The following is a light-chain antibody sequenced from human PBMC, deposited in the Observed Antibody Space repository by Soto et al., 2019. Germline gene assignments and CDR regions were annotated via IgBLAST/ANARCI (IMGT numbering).Light chain of an antibody. J-gene: IGKJ1*01. V-gene: IGKV3-15*01. CDR1: QSVSSN. CDR3: QQYSNWPPWT. CDR2: GAS. Sequence: EIVMTQSPATLSVSPGERATLSCRASQSVSSNLAWYQQKPGQAPRLLIYGASTRATGFPARFSGSGSGTECTLTISSLQSEDSAVYYCQQYSNWPPWTFGQGTKVDIK.